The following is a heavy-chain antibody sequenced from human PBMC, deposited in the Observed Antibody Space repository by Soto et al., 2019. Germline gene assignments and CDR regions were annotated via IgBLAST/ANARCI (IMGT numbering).Heavy chain of an antibody. CDR1: GGSINSNNYY. CDR3: AKVVVAATRHTDFDS. V-gene: IGHV4-39*02. Sequence: PSETLSLTCTVSGGSINSNNYYWAWIRQPPGKGLAWIASIYYDGTTYYNTSLKSRVTISRDTSKNQFSLRLTSMTAADTAVYYCAKVVVAATRHTDFDSWGQGTRVTVSS. J-gene: IGHJ4*02. CDR2: IYYDGTT. D-gene: IGHD2-15*01.